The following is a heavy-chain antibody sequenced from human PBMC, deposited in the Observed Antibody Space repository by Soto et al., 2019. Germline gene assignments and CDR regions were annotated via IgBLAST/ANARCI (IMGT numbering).Heavy chain of an antibody. Sequence: ASVKVSCKVSGYTLTELSMHWVRQAPGKGLERMGGFDPEDGETIYAQKFQGRVTMTEDTSTDTAYMELSSLRSEDTAVYFCASNTNTTVTLIGDWFDPWGQGTLVTVSS. CDR3: ASNTNTTVTLIGDWFDP. CDR1: GYTLTELS. J-gene: IGHJ5*02. CDR2: FDPEDGET. D-gene: IGHD4-17*01. V-gene: IGHV1-24*01.